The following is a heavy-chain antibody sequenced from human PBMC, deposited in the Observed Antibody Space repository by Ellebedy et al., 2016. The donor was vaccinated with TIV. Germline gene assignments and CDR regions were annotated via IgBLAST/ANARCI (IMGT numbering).Heavy chain of an antibody. D-gene: IGHD3-22*01. Sequence: GESLKISCTASGFTLSPYVMHWVRQAPGKGLQWVAVIWYNGSNKFYAGSVKGRFTISRDDSKNTLYLQMSSLIFEDTAIYYCAREGPLSDYDTSGLFDYWGQGTRVTVSS. CDR1: GFTLSPYV. V-gene: IGHV3-33*01. CDR3: AREGPLSDYDTSGLFDY. CDR2: IWYNGSNK. J-gene: IGHJ4*02.